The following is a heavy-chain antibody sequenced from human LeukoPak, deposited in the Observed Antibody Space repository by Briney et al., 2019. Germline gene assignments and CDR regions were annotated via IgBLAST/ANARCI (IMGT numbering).Heavy chain of an antibody. V-gene: IGHV3-23*01. J-gene: IGHJ4*02. CDR3: AKQSAGSAAWYSLHYDF. CDR1: GFTLSSYA. Sequence: PWGSLRLSCAASGFTLSSYAMTWVRQAPGRGLEWVSSVDDGGGGTYYADSVKGRFTISRDNSKDTLYLQMNGLRAEDTAVYFCAKQSAGSAAWYSLHYDFWGQGTLVTVSS. CDR2: VDDGGGGT. D-gene: IGHD6-13*01.